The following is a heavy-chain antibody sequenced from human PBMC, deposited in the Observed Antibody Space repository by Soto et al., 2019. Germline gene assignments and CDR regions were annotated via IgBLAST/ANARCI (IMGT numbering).Heavy chain of an antibody. J-gene: IGHJ5*02. Sequence: QAQLVQSGAEVKKPGASVKVSCKVSGYTLNEVAMHWVRPAPGKGLEWLGGFDPDEAETIYAQHFQGRVTMTEDTSTDTVYMELSSLRSEDTALYFCTTYHGDYNFDHWGQGTLVTVSS. V-gene: IGHV1-24*01. CDR2: FDPDEAET. CDR3: TTYHGDYNFDH. D-gene: IGHD4-17*01. CDR1: GYTLNEVA.